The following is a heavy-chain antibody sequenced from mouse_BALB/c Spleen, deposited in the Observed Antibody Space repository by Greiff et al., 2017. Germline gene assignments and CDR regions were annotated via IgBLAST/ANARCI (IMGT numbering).Heavy chain of an antibody. CDR2: ISSGGGST. D-gene: IGHD2-4*01. CDR3: ARLAYDYDVLYAMDY. CDR1: GFAFSSYD. Sequence: EVQLVESGGGLVKPGGSLKLSCAASGFAFSSYDMSWVRQTPEKRLEWVAYISSGGGSTYYPDTVKGRFTISRDNAKNTLYLQMSSLKSEDTAMYYCARLAYDYDVLYAMDYWGQGTSVTVSS. J-gene: IGHJ4*01. V-gene: IGHV5-12-1*01.